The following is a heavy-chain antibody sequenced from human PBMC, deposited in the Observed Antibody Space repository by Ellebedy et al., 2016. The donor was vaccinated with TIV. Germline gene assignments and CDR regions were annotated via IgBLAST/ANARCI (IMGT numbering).Heavy chain of an antibody. D-gene: IGHD2-21*02. J-gene: IGHJ4*02. CDR1: GFTFSPYA. Sequence: PGGSLRLSCAASGFTFSPYAMAWVRQAPGKGLAWVSGIVGSGAEKYADSVKGRFTISRDNSKRTVDLQMGSVIAEDTAVYFCAKDRTSGDGYWVFDSWGQGTMVSVSS. CDR3: AKDRTSGDGYWVFDS. CDR2: IVGSGA. V-gene: IGHV3-23*01.